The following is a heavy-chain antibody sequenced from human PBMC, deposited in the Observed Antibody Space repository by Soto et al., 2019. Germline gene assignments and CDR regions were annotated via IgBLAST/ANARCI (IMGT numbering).Heavy chain of an antibody. CDR2: IVPIFGSA. V-gene: IGHV1-69*06. D-gene: IGHD2-2*01. Sequence: QGQLMQSGAEVKKPGSSVKVSCKVSGGNFNTYPISWVRQAPGQGLEWMGGIVPIFGSAVYAQKFQGRVKISADKPTSTAYLELSSLRSGDTAVYFCARAWGAFVEPVGREYNDMGVWGQGTTVTVSS. CDR1: GGNFNTYP. CDR3: ARAWGAFVEPVGREYNDMGV. J-gene: IGHJ6*02.